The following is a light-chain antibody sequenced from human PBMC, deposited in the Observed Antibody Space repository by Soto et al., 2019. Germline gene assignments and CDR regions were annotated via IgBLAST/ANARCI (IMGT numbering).Light chain of an antibody. Sequence: EIVMTKSPATLSVSPWERATLSCRARQSVTSNLAWYQQKPGHAPGPFIYIASTRDTGIPSRFSGSGSGTDCTLTISSLESEDFAVYYCQQYKNWPYPFGQRTKLRIK. V-gene: IGKV3-15*01. CDR3: QQYKNWPYP. J-gene: IGKJ2*01. CDR1: QSVTSN. CDR2: IAS.